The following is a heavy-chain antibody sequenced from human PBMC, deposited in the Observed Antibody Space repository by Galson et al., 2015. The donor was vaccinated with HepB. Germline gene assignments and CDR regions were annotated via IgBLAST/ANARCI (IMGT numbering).Heavy chain of an antibody. CDR1: GLTFSSYW. V-gene: IGHV3-74*01. CDR3: ARGLSGRYGMDV. J-gene: IGHJ6*02. CDR2: INSDGSRT. D-gene: IGHD2-15*01. Sequence: SLRLSCAASGLTFSSYWMHWVRQAPGKGLVWVSRINSDGSRTYYADSVKGRFTISRDNAKSTVFLQMNILRDEDTAVYYCARGLSGRYGMDVWGQGTTVTVSS.